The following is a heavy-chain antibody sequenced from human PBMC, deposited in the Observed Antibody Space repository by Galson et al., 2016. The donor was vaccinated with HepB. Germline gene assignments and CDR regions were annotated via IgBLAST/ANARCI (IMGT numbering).Heavy chain of an antibody. J-gene: IGHJ4*02. CDR1: GFTFSDYW. Sequence: SLRLSCAASGFTFSDYWMAWVRQAPGKGLEWVANIKQDGSQKYYVDSVKGRFTISRDNTKNSLYLQMNTRRAEDTALYYCARDPIRRDGYTPDYWGQGILVIVSS. CDR3: ARDPIRRDGYTPDY. CDR2: IKQDGSQK. D-gene: IGHD5-24*01. V-gene: IGHV3-7*03.